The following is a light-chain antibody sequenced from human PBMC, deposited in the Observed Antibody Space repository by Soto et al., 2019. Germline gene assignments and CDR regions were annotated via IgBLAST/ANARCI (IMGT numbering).Light chain of an antibody. J-gene: IGLJ3*02. V-gene: IGLV2-8*01. CDR2: EVS. CDR1: GSDFGGYHY. CDR3: KSYAGNSRWV. Sequence: QSALTQPPSASGSPEQSVTISCTGTGSDFGGYHYLSWYQQHPGKAPKVIIYEVSKRPSGFPDRFSGSKSGNTASLTVSGLQAEDEADYYCKSYAGNSRWVFGGGTKLTVL.